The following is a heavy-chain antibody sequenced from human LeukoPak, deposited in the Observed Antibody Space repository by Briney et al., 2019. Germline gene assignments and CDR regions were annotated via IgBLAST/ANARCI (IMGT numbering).Heavy chain of an antibody. D-gene: IGHD6-6*01. Sequence: GGSLRLSCAASGFTFSSYAMHWVRQAPGKGLEWVAVISYDGSNKYYADSVKGRFTISRDNSKNTLYLQMNSLRAEDTAVYYCAGNEYSSSSTPDYWGQGTLVTVSS. CDR3: AGNEYSSSSTPDY. V-gene: IGHV3-30-3*01. J-gene: IGHJ4*02. CDR2: ISYDGSNK. CDR1: GFTFSSYA.